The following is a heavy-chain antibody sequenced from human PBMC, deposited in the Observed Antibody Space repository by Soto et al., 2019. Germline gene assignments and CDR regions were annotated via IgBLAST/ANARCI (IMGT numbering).Heavy chain of an antibody. Sequence: SETLSLTCAVSGGSISSGGYSWSWIRQPPGKGLEWIGYIYYSGSTNYNPSLKSRVTISVDTSKNQFSLKLSSVTAADTAVYYCARLRSWFDPWGQGTLVTVSS. J-gene: IGHJ5*02. V-gene: IGHV4-61*08. D-gene: IGHD3-16*01. CDR3: ARLRSWFDP. CDR2: IYYSGST. CDR1: GGSISSGGYS.